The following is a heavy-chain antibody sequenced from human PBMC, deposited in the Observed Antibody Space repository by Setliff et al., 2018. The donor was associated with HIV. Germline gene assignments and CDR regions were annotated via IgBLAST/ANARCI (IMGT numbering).Heavy chain of an antibody. CDR3: ARDDVGYCSGGSCYHLFDTFDI. D-gene: IGHD2-15*01. CDR1: GYSFTNYG. V-gene: IGHV1-18*01. CDR2: ISSHNDNT. Sequence: EASVKVSCKASGYSFTNYGISWVRQAPGQGLEWMGWISSHNDNTNYALNLQGRVTMTTDTSTSTACMELRSLRSDDTAVYYCARDDVGYCSGGSCYHLFDTFDIWGQGTVVTVSS. J-gene: IGHJ3*02.